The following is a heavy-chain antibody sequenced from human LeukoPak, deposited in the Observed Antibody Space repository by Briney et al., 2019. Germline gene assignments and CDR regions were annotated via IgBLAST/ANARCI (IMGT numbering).Heavy chain of an antibody. CDR2: ISAYNGNT. J-gene: IGHJ4*02. D-gene: IGHD4-17*01. CDR3: ARDRDYGDYNTQDLFVY. Sequence: ASVKVSCKASGYTFSSYGVNWVRQAPGQGLEWMGWISAYNGNTNYAQRLQGRVTMTTDTSTSTAYMELRSLRSDDTAVYYCARDRDYGDYNTQDLFVYWGQGTLVTVSS. V-gene: IGHV1-18*01. CDR1: GYTFSSYG.